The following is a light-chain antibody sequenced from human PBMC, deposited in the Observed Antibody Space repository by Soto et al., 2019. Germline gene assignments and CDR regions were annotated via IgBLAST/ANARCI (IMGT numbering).Light chain of an antibody. CDR1: SSDVGRYDY. J-gene: IGLJ1*01. V-gene: IGLV2-11*01. CDR2: DVT. Sequence: QSALTQPRSVSGSPGQSVTISCTGTSSDVGRYDYVSWYQQHPGKAPKLIIYDVTERPAGVPDRFSGSKSGNTASLTISGLQAEDEADYSCSSFAGSFSYVFGGGTTVTVL. CDR3: SSFAGSFSYV.